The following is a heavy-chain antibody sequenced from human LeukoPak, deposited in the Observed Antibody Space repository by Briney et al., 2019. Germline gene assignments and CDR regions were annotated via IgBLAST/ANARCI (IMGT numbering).Heavy chain of an antibody. CDR3: AGPYYDILTGYYRDFDY. D-gene: IGHD3-9*01. CDR1: GRSISSGYY. Sequence: SETLSLTCTVSGRSISSGYYWGWIRQPPGKGLEWIGSIYYSGSTYYNPSLKSRVTISVDTSKNQFSLKLSSVTAADTAVYYCAGPYYDILTGYYRDFDYWGQGTLVTVSS. V-gene: IGHV4-39*01. CDR2: IYYSGST. J-gene: IGHJ4*02.